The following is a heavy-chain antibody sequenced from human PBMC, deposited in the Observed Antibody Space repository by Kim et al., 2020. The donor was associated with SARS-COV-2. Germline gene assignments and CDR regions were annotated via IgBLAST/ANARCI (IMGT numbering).Heavy chain of an antibody. J-gene: IGHJ3*01. CDR2: IAGNGGGT. CDR3: DKAFSVLGTYYGIDPLHV. CDR1: GFSFDDYG. Sequence: GGSLRLSCAVFGFSFDDYGMHWVRQVPGKGLEWVSFIAGNGGGTYYADSVKGRFIISRDNSENSLHLQMNSLKSEDSALYYCDKAFSVLGTYYGIDPLHVWGQGTTVIVSA. D-gene: IGHD3-22*01. V-gene: IGHV3-43*02.